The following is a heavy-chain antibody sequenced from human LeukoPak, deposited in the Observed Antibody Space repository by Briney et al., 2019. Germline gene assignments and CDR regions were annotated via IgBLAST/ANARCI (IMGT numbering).Heavy chain of an antibody. CDR1: GGSISSGSYY. V-gene: IGHV4-61*02. CDR3: ARDGDSSSWYVFGWFDP. Sequence: SQTLSLTCTVSGGSISSGSYYWSWIRQPAGKGLEWIGRIYTSGSTNYNPSLKSRVTISVVTSKNQFSLKLSSVTAADTAVYYCARDGDSSSWYVFGWFDPWGQGTLVTVSS. J-gene: IGHJ5*02. D-gene: IGHD6-13*01. CDR2: IYTSGST.